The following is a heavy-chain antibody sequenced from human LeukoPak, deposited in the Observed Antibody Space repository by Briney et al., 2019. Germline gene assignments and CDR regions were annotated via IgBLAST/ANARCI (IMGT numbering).Heavy chain of an antibody. CDR1: GGSISSYY. J-gene: IGHJ3*02. Sequence: SETLSLTCTVSGGSISSYYWSWIRQPPGKGLEWIGYIYYSGSTNYNPSLKSRVTISVDTSKNQFSLKLSSVTAADTAVYYCARDKRIQLADAFDIWGQGTMVTVSS. CDR3: ARDKRIQLADAFDI. V-gene: IGHV4-59*12. CDR2: IYYSGST. D-gene: IGHD5-18*01.